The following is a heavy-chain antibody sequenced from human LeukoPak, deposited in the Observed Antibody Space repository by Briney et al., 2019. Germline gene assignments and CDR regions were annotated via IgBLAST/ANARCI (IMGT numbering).Heavy chain of an antibody. D-gene: IGHD1-26*01. J-gene: IGHJ4*02. Sequence: GGSLRLSCAVSGFTFSSYWMHWVRQAPGKGLVWVSRINSDGSRTNYADSVKGRFTISRDNAKKTLYLQMNSLRAEDTAVYYCARKGGARRDYWGQGTLVTVST. CDR1: GFTFSSYW. CDR3: ARKGGARRDY. CDR2: INSDGSRT. V-gene: IGHV3-74*01.